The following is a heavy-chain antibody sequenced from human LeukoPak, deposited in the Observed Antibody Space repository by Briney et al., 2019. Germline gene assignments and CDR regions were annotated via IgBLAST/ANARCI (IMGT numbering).Heavy chain of an antibody. Sequence: GSSLRLYCAALGFTFTSYTGHWDRQAPGRGLEWVASTSYDGSNKFYADSVKGRFTISKDKSKNTLSLEMSSLGVEDTAVYHCARSGSFRNHSDLWGQGTLVTVSS. D-gene: IGHD1-26*01. J-gene: IGHJ5*02. CDR3: ARSGSFRNHSDL. V-gene: IGHV3-30-3*01. CDR1: GFTFTSYT. CDR2: TSYDGSNK.